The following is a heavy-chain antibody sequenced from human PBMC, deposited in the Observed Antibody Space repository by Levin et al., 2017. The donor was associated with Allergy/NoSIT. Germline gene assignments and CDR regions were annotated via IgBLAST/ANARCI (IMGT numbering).Heavy chain of an antibody. V-gene: IGHV3-23*01. Sequence: GESLKISCAASGFTFSSYAMSWVRQAPGKGLEWVSAISGSGGSTYYADSVKGRFTISRDNSKNTLYLQMNSLRAEDTAVYYGAKDLGVGYDFGSGNFDYWGQGTLVTVSS. CDR2: ISGSGGST. D-gene: IGHD3-3*01. CDR3: AKDLGVGYDFGSGNFDY. J-gene: IGHJ4*02. CDR1: GFTFSSYA.